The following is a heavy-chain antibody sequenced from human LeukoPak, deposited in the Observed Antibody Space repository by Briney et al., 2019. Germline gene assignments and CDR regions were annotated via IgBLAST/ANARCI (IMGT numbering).Heavy chain of an antibody. CDR1: GYTFTSYY. V-gene: IGHV1-24*01. Sequence: ASVKVSCKASGYTFTSYYMHWVRQAPGKGLEWMGGFDPEDGETIYAQKFQGRVTMTEDTSTDTAYMELSSLRSEDTAVYYCATDAASIAVAGTFDYWGQGTLVTVSS. D-gene: IGHD6-19*01. CDR2: FDPEDGET. CDR3: ATDAASIAVAGTFDY. J-gene: IGHJ4*02.